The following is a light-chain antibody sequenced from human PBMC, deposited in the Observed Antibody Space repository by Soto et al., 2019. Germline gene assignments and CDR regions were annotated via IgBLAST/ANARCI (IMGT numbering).Light chain of an antibody. CDR2: DAS. CDR1: QNINNY. V-gene: IGKV1-33*01. CDR3: QQYENLPT. J-gene: IGKJ5*01. Sequence: DIQMTQSPSSPSASLGERVTITCQASQNINNYLNWYQQKPGRAPKLLIYDASNLEAGVPSRFRGSGSGTDFTFTISRLQPEDIATYYCQQYENLPTFGQGTRLEI.